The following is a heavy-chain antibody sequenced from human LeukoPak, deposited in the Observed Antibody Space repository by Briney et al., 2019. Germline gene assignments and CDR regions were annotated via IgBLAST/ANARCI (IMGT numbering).Heavy chain of an antibody. Sequence: SETLSLTCTVSGGSISSYYWSWIRQPPGKGLEGIGYIYYSGSTNYNPSLKSRVTISVDTSKNQLSLKLSSVTAADTAVYYCARVGQYNWNYLDYWGQGTLVTVSS. J-gene: IGHJ4*02. CDR3: ARVGQYNWNYLDY. V-gene: IGHV4-59*01. CDR2: IYYSGST. CDR1: GGSISSYY. D-gene: IGHD1-20*01.